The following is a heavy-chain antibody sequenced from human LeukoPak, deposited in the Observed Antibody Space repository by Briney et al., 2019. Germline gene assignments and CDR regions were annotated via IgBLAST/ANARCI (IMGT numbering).Heavy chain of an antibody. CDR3: ARAGFALAPHRGTPFDY. CDR2: INHSGGT. CDR1: GESFSDYY. D-gene: IGHD6-6*01. Sequence: SETLSLTCDVYGESFSDYYWSWIRLPPGKGLEWIGEINHSGGTNYSPSLKSRVTISVNTSKNQFSLKLNSVTAADTAVYYCARAGFALAPHRGTPFDYWGQGTLVTVSS. J-gene: IGHJ4*02. V-gene: IGHV4-34*01.